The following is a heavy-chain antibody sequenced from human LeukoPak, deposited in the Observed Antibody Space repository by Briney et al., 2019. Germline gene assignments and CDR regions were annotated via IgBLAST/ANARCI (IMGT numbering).Heavy chain of an antibody. CDR3: ARGDNYDSSGYHFDY. CDR1: GITLSNYG. Sequence: GGSLRLSCAVSGITLSNYGMSWVRQAPGKGLEWVAGISDSGGRTNYADSVKGRFTISRDNPKNSLYLQMNSLRAEDTAVYYCARGDNYDSSGYHFDYWGQGTLVTVSS. V-gene: IGHV3-23*01. CDR2: ISDSGGRT. J-gene: IGHJ4*02. D-gene: IGHD3-22*01.